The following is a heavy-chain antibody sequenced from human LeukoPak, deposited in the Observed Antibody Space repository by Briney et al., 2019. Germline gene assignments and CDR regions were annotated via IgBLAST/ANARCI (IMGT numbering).Heavy chain of an antibody. D-gene: IGHD3-22*01. CDR1: GGSISSSNW. V-gene: IGHV4-4*02. J-gene: IGHJ4*02. Sequence: SGTLSLTCAVSGGSISSSNWWSWVRQPPGKGLEWIGEIYHSGSTNYNPSLKSRVTISVDKSKNQFSLKLSSVTAADTAVCYCARVQNTYDSSGYYYFDYWGQGTLVTVSS. CDR3: ARVQNTYDSSGYYYFDY. CDR2: IYHSGST.